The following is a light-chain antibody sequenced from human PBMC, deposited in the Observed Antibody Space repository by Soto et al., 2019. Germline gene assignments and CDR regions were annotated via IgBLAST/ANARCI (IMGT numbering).Light chain of an antibody. Sequence: EVVLTQSPATLSVSPGERATLSCRASQSVSSSLAWYQHKPGQAPRLLIHGASTRATGVPDRFSGSGSGTEIALIISGLQSEDCAVYYCQQYSDWPPLTFGGGTKVEIK. CDR1: QSVSSS. CDR2: GAS. J-gene: IGKJ4*01. CDR3: QQYSDWPPLT. V-gene: IGKV3-15*01.